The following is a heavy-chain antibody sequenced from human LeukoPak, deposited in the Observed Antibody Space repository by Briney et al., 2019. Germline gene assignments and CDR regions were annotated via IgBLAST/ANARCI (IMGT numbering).Heavy chain of an antibody. CDR2: ISGSGGST. D-gene: IGHD6-13*01. Sequence: GGSLRLSCAGSGFPFSSDAMNWVRQAPGKGLEWVSAISGSGGSTYYADSVKGRFTISRDNSKNTLYLQMNSLRAEDTAVYYCASRAAAGSDAFDIWGQGTMVTVSS. V-gene: IGHV3-23*01. J-gene: IGHJ3*02. CDR3: ASRAAAGSDAFDI. CDR1: GFPFSSDA.